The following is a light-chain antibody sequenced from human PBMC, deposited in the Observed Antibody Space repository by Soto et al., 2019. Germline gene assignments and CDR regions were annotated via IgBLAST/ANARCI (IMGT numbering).Light chain of an antibody. V-gene: IGLV2-14*01. Sequence: ALTQPASVSGSPGQSITISCTGTSSDVGGYNYVSWYQQHPGKAPKLMIYDVSNRPSGVSNRFSGSESGNTASLTISGLQAEDEADYYCCSYTSSSTVVFGSGTKLTVL. J-gene: IGLJ1*01. CDR2: DVS. CDR1: SSDVGGYNY. CDR3: CSYTSSSTVV.